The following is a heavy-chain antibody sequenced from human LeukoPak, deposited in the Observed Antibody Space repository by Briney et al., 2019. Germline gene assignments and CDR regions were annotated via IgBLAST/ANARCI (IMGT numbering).Heavy chain of an antibody. CDR2: INAGNGNT. J-gene: IGHJ4*02. Sequence: ASVKVSCKASGYTFTSYAMHWVRQAPGQRLEWMGWINAGNGNTKYSQKFQGRVTITRDTSASTAYMELSSLRSEDTAVYCCALPTGIAAAGIDYWGQGTLVTVSS. CDR1: GYTFTSYA. CDR3: ALPTGIAAAGIDY. V-gene: IGHV1-3*01. D-gene: IGHD6-13*01.